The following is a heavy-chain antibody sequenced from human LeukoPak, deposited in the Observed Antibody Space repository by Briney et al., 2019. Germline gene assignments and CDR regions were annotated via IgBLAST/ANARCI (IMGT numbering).Heavy chain of an antibody. V-gene: IGHV1-69*04. Sequence: ASVKVSCKASGGTFSSYAISWVRQAPGQGLEWMGRIIPILGIADYAQKFQGRVTITADKSTSTAYMELSSLRSEDTAVYYCARVDGQVDSSGIDYWGQGTLVTVSS. J-gene: IGHJ4*02. CDR3: ARVDGQVDSSGIDY. D-gene: IGHD6-19*01. CDR1: GGTFSSYA. CDR2: IIPILGIA.